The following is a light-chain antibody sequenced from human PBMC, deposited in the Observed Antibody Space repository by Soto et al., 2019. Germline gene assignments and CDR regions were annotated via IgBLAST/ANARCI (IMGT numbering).Light chain of an antibody. CDR1: QSVSSY. Sequence: EIVLTQSPATLSLSPGERATLSCRASQSVSSYLAWFQQKPGQAPRLLIYGARTRATGVPDRFSASGSGTDFSLTISRLEPEDFAVYYCQQYGTSPWTFGQGTKVGIK. J-gene: IGKJ1*01. CDR3: QQYGTSPWT. V-gene: IGKV3-20*01. CDR2: GAR.